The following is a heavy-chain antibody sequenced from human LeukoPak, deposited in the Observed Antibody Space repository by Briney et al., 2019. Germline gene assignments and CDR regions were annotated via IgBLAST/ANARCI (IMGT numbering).Heavy chain of an antibody. CDR3: ARAPVVSDYYYGMDV. V-gene: IGHV3-66*01. CDR1: GFTLSSNY. CDR2: IYSGGST. J-gene: IGHJ6*02. Sequence: GGSLRLSCAASGFTLSSNYMSWVRQAPGKGLEWVSVIYSGGSTYYADSVKGRFTISRDNSKNTLYLQMNSLRAEDTAVYYCARAPVVSDYYYGMDVWGQGTTVTVSS. D-gene: IGHD3-22*01.